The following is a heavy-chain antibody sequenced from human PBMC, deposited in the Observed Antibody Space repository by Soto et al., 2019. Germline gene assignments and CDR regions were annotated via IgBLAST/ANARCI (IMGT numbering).Heavy chain of an antibody. CDR1: GGSISSGGYV. J-gene: IGHJ6*02. CDR3: ARGDAGYYGMDV. Sequence: SETLSLTCAVSGGSISSGGYVWNWVRQPPGKGLEWIGYSFHSGTTSYNPPLKSRVIISVDRSKNQFSLKLSSVTTADTAVYYCARGDAGYYGMDVWGQGTTVTVSS. V-gene: IGHV4-30-2*01. CDR2: SFHSGTT.